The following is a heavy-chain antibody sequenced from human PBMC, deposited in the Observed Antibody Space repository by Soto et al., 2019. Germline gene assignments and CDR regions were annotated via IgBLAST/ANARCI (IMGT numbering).Heavy chain of an antibody. Sequence: QVQLVQSGAEVKKPGSSVKVSCKASGGTFSSYAISWVRQAPGQGLEWMGGIIPIFGTANYAQKFQGRVTITADESTSTAYMELSSLRSEDTAVYYCAREGVDTAMVVNYYYYSMDVWGQGTTVTVSS. J-gene: IGHJ6*02. CDR2: IIPIFGTA. V-gene: IGHV1-69*01. CDR1: GGTFSSYA. CDR3: AREGVDTAMVVNYYYYSMDV. D-gene: IGHD5-18*01.